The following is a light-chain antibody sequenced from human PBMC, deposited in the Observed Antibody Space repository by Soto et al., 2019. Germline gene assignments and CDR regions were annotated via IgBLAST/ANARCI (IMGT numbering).Light chain of an antibody. CDR1: QSLSRSS. Sequence: EIVLTQSPGTLSLSPGDRATLSCRASQSLSRSSSAWYQQKPGRAPRLLIYGASSRATGIPDRFSGSGSGTDFTLTISRLEPEDFAVYYCQQYGSSPRTFGQGTKVEIK. CDR3: QQYGSSPRT. CDR2: GAS. J-gene: IGKJ1*01. V-gene: IGKV3-20*01.